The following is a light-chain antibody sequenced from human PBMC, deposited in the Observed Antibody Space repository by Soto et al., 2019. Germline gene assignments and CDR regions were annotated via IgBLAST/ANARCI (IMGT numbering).Light chain of an antibody. V-gene: IGKV3-20*01. CDR2: GAS. CDR1: QSVSSIY. J-gene: IGKJ1*01. Sequence: EIVLTQSPGTLSLSPGERATLSCRASQSVSSIYLAWYQQKPGQAPRLLIYGASSRATGIPDRFSGSGSGTDFTLTISRLEPEDFAVYYCQQYGSSRWTGGQGTKVEI. CDR3: QQYGSSRWT.